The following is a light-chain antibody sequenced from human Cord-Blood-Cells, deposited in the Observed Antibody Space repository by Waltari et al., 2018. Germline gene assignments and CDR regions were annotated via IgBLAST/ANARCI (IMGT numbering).Light chain of an antibody. CDR2: DVS. CDR3: SSYTSSST. V-gene: IGLV2-14*01. J-gene: IGLJ3*02. CDR1: SSDGGGYNY. Sequence: QSALTQPASVSGSPGQSITIPCTGTSSDGGGYNYVSWYQQHPGKAPKLMIYDVSNRPAGVSNRFSGSKSGNTASLTISGLQAEDEADYYCSSYTSSSTFGGGTKLTVL.